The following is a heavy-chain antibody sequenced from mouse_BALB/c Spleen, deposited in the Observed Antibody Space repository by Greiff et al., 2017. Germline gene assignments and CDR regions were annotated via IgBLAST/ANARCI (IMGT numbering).Heavy chain of an antibody. V-gene: IGHV1-4*02. D-gene: IGHD2-14*01. CDR2: IYHSSGYT. Sequence: VQLQQSGAELVRPGASVKMSCKASGYTFTSYTMHWVKQRPGQGLEWIGYIYHSSGYTEYNQKFKDKTTLTADKSSSTAYMQLSRLASEDAAVYYCARYRCDYWGQGTTLTVSA. CDR3: ARYRCDY. CDR1: GYTFTSYT. J-gene: IGHJ2*01.